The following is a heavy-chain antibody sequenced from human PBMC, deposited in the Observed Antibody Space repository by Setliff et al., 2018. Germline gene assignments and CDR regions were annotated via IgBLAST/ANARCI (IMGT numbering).Heavy chain of an antibody. V-gene: IGHV1-2*02. Sequence: GASVKVSCKASGYIFIDYYIQWVRQAPGQGLEWMGWISAYNGNTNYAQKLQGRVTMTGDASINTAFMELTGLTSDDTAVYYCARAPSGTGFYHFFSYMDVWGKGTTVTVSS. CDR2: ISAYNGNT. CDR1: GYIFIDYY. J-gene: IGHJ6*03. CDR3: ARAPSGTGFYHFFSYMDV. D-gene: IGHD1-7*01.